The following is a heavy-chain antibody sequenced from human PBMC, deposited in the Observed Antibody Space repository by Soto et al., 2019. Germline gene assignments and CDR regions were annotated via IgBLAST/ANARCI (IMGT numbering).Heavy chain of an antibody. CDR2: IYYSGST. Sequence: SETLSLTCTVSGGSVSSGSYYWSWIRQPPGKGLEWIGYIYYSGSTNYNPSLKSRVTISVDTSKNQFSLKLSSVTAADTAVYYRARRIAARRGLDYYYYGMDVWGQGTTVTVSS. J-gene: IGHJ6*02. V-gene: IGHV4-61*01. CDR3: ARRIAARRGLDYYYYGMDV. D-gene: IGHD6-6*01. CDR1: GGSVSSGSYY.